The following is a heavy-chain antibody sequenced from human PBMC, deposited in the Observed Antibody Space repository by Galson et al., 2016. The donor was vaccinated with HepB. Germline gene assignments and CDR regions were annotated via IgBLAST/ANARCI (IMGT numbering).Heavy chain of an antibody. J-gene: IGHJ3*02. Sequence: SVKVSCKASGYTFTSYAFSWVRQAPGQGLEWMGWISGYNGNTDYTQKFQGRVTMTTDTSTSTVYMELRSLRNDDTALYYCARARAVSIGYLPRPAEAFDIWGQGTMVTVSS. CDR2: ISGYNGNT. D-gene: IGHD3-3*01. V-gene: IGHV1-18*04. CDR3: ARARAVSIGYLPRPAEAFDI. CDR1: GYTFTSYA.